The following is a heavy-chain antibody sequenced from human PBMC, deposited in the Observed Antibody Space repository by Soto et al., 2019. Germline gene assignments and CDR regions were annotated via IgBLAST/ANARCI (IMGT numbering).Heavy chain of an antibody. D-gene: IGHD6-13*01. V-gene: IGHV3-30-3*01. J-gene: IGHJ4*02. CDR1: GFTFSSYA. Sequence: GGSLRLSCAASGFTFSSYAMHWVRQAPGKGLEWVAVISYDGSNKYYADSVKGRFTISRDNSKNMLYLQMNSLRAEDTAVYYCARGRAYSSSWYGKDYFDERGKGPLVTVPS. CDR2: ISYDGSNK. CDR3: ARGRAYSSSWYGKDYFDE.